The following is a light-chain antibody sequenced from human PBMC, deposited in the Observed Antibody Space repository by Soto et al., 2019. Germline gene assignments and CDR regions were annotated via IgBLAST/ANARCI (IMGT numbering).Light chain of an antibody. CDR2: AAS. V-gene: IGKV1-39*01. Sequence: MTPSPSSLSASVADRVTITCRASQDTGTDLGWYQQKPGKAPKLQIFAASSLQSGVPSRFSGSRSGPDFTLTISSLQPEDFATYYCQQSYSSPPTFGQGTKVDIK. CDR1: QDTGTD. CDR3: QQSYSSPPT. J-gene: IGKJ1*01.